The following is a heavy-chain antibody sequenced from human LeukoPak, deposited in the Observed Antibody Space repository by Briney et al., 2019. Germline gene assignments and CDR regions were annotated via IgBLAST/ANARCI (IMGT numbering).Heavy chain of an antibody. CDR2: IYYSGST. D-gene: IGHD1-7*01. CDR1: GGSISSSDYY. CDR3: ARRAPENYRFDY. Sequence: SETLSLTCTVSGGSISSSDYYWSWIRQPPGKGLEWIGYIYYSGSTYYNPSLKSRVTISVDTSKNQFSLKLSSVTAADTAVYYCARRAPENYRFDYWGQGTLVTVSS. J-gene: IGHJ4*02. V-gene: IGHV4-30-4*08.